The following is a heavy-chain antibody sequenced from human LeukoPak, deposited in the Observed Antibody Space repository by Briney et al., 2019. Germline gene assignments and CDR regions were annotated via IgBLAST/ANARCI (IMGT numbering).Heavy chain of an antibody. CDR2: ISSSGSTI. V-gene: IGHV3-11*04. J-gene: IGHJ1*01. D-gene: IGHD1-26*01. CDR3: ARTKWQLPWA. Sequence: LSLTCTVSGGSISSSSYYWGWIRQAPGKGLEWVSHISSSGSTITYADSVKGRFTVSRVNTKNSLYLQMNSLRADDTAIYYCARTKWQLPWAWGQGTLVTVSS. CDR1: GGSISSSSYY.